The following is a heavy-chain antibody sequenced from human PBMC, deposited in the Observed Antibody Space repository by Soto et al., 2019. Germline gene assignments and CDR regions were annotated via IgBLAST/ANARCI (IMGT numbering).Heavy chain of an antibody. CDR1: GCTFSSYA. CDR2: IIPIFGTT. J-gene: IGHJ3*02. Sequence: QVQLVQSGTEVKKPGSSVKVSCKASGCTFSSYAITWVRQAPGQGLEWMGGIIPIFGTTNYAQRFQGRGSITADESTSTTYLELSSLRSEDTAVYYCAGSYKYGSGTFDAFDILGQGTLVTVSS. V-gene: IGHV1-69*01. D-gene: IGHD3-10*01. CDR3: AGSYKYGSGTFDAFDI.